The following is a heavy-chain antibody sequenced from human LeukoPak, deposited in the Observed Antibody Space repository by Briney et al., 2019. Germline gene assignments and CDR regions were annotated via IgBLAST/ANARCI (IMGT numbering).Heavy chain of an antibody. CDR3: ARDGGSSGFDI. V-gene: IGHV1-2*02. CDR2: INPASGGT. CDR1: GYTFTGYY. Sequence: ASVKVSCKASGYTFTGYYMHWVRQAPGQGLEWMGYINPASGGTYYAQKFQGRVTMTRDTSISTAYMELSRLRSDDTAVYYCARDGGSSGFDIWGQGTMVTVSS. D-gene: IGHD3-10*01. J-gene: IGHJ3*02.